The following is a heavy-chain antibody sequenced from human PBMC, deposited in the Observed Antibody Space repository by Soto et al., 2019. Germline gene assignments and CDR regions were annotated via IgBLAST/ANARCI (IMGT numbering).Heavy chain of an antibody. D-gene: IGHD4-17*01. CDR1: GSTFSSYW. J-gene: IGHJ4*02. V-gene: IGHV3-74*01. CDR2: IKGDEITT. CDR3: ARGLYGAYGQDF. Sequence: GGSLRLSCAASGSTFSSYWIHGVRQAPGKGLVWVSRIKGDEITTNYADSVKGRFTISRDNAKNTVFLQMHSLRAEDTALYYCARGLYGAYGQDFWGQGILVTVSS.